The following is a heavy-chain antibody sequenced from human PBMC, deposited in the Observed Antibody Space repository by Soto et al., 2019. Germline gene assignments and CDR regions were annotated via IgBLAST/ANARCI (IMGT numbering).Heavy chain of an antibody. CDR2: IKCDGSDK. J-gene: IGHJ4*02. Sequence: RGSLRLSCAASGSAFSSSWLHWVCQAPEKGQEWVADIKCDGSDKYYVDSVKGRLTISSDNAKNSLHLQVSSLRAEDMTVYYCVRGIIRITPNRTELVFEGELIIVYSGQG. D-gene: IGHD3-16*01. CDR3: VRGIIRITPNRTELVFEGELIIVY. CDR1: GSAFSSSW. V-gene: IGHV3-7*03.